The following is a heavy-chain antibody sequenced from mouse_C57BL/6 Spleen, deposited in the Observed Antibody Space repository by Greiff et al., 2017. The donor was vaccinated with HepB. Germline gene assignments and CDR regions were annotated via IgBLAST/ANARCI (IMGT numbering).Heavy chain of an antibody. Sequence: QVQLQQSGAELARPGASVKLSCKASGYTFTSYGISWVKQRTGQGLEWIGEIYPRSGNTYYNEKFKGKATLTADKSSSTAYMELRSLTSEDSAVYFCALDSSGYGFAYWGQGTLVTVSA. D-gene: IGHD3-2*02. J-gene: IGHJ3*01. CDR3: ALDSSGYGFAY. V-gene: IGHV1-81*01. CDR1: GYTFTSYG. CDR2: IYPRSGNT.